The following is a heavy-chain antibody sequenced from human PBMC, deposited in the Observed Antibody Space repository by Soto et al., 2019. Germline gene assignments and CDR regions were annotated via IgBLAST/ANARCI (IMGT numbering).Heavy chain of an antibody. CDR2: IAASGATT. J-gene: IGHJ4*02. CDR1: GFTSVNYA. CDR3: AKDRGGSGWRFDY. V-gene: IGHV3-23*01. D-gene: IGHD6-19*01. Sequence: GGSLRLSCAASGFTSVNYAMIWVRQAPGKGLEWVSAIAASGATTYYADSVKGRLTVSRDNSKNTLYLQMNSLRAEDTAVYYCAKDRGGSGWRFDYWGQGTLVTVSS.